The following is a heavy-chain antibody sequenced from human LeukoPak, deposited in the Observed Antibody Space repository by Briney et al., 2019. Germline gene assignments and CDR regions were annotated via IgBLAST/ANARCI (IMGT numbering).Heavy chain of an antibody. CDR1: GFTFSSYS. V-gene: IGHV3-21*01. D-gene: IGHD3-10*01. CDR3: ARAPPSGDFDY. Sequence: GGSLRLSCAASGFTFSSYSMNWVRQAPGKGVEWVSSISSSSSYIYYADSVKGRFTISRDNAKNSLYLQMNSLRAEDTAVYYCARAPPSGDFDYWGQGTLVTVSS. J-gene: IGHJ4*02. CDR2: ISSSSSYI.